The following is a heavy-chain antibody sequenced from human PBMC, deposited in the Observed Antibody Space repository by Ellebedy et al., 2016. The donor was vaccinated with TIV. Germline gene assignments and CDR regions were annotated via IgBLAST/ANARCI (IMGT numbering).Heavy chain of an antibody. CDR3: ARLWSGYYDFDY. CDR2: INPNSGGT. V-gene: IGHV1-2*02. Sequence: ASVKVSXKASRYTFTGYYMHWVRQAPGQGLEWMGWINPNSGGTNYAQKFQGRVTMTRDTSISTAYMELSRLRSDDTAVYYCARLWSGYYDFDYWGQGTLVTVSS. D-gene: IGHD3-3*01. CDR1: RYTFTGYY. J-gene: IGHJ4*02.